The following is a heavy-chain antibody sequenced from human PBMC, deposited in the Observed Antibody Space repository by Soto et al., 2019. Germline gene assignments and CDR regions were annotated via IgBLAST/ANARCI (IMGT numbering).Heavy chain of an antibody. V-gene: IGHV1-69*01. CDR1: GGTFSSYA. CDR2: IIPIFGTA. D-gene: IGHD2-15*01. CDR3: ARARRYCSGGSCYSTVYYYYYYGMDV. Sequence: QVQLVQSGAEVKKPGSSVKVSCKASGGTFSSYAISWVRQAPGQGLEWMGGIIPIFGTANYAQKFQGRVTITADESTSTAYMELSSLRSEDTAVYYCARARRYCSGGSCYSTVYYYYYYGMDVWSQGTTVTVSS. J-gene: IGHJ6*02.